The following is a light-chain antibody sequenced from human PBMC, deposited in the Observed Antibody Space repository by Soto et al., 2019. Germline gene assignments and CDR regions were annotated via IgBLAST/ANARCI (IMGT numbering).Light chain of an antibody. V-gene: IGKV4-1*01. Sequence: DIVMTQSPDSLAVSLGERATINCKSSQSVLYSSNNKNYLAWYQQKPGQPPKLLIYWASIREPGVPDRFSGSGSGTDFTLTISSLQAEDVAVYYCQQYYITPLYTFGQGTKLEIK. CDR1: QSVLYSSNNKNY. CDR2: WAS. J-gene: IGKJ2*01. CDR3: QQYYITPLYT.